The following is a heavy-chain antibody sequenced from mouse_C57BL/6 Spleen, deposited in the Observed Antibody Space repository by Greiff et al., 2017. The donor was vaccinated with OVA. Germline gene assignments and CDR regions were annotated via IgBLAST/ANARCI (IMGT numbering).Heavy chain of an antibody. V-gene: IGHV1-18*01. Sequence: VQLKESGPELVKPGASVKIPCKASGYTFTDYNMDWVKQSHGKSLEWIGDINPNNGGTIYNQKFKGKATLTVDKSSSTAYMELRSLTSEDTAVYYCARKGSSGLAWFAYWGQGTLVTVSA. CDR1: GYTFTDYN. CDR3: ARKGSSGLAWFAY. J-gene: IGHJ3*01. CDR2: INPNNGGT. D-gene: IGHD3-2*02.